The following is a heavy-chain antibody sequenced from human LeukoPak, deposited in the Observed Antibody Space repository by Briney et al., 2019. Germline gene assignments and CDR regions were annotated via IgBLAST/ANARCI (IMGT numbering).Heavy chain of an antibody. CDR2: FSSNGGST. CDR1: GFTFSSYA. V-gene: IGHV3-64D*06. Sequence: GSLGLSCSASGFTFSSYAMHWVRQAPGKGMEYVSAFSSNGGSTYYADSVKGRFTISRDNSKNTLYLQMSSLRAEDTAVYYCVKEGYSSGWSFRYFDYWGQGTLVTVSS. D-gene: IGHD6-19*01. J-gene: IGHJ4*02. CDR3: VKEGYSSGWSFRYFDY.